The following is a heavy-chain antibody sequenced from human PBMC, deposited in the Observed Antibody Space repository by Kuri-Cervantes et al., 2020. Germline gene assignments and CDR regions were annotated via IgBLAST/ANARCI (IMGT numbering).Heavy chain of an antibody. V-gene: IGHV3-7*03. Sequence: GGSLRLSCAASGFTFSSYWMTWVRQAPGKGLEWVANINQAGTDKYFGDSVKGRFTISRDNAKNSLYLQMNSLRAEDTAVYYCARRTVPLFPSSGWYYFDYWGQGTLVTVSS. CDR1: GFTFSSYW. CDR2: INQAGTDK. J-gene: IGHJ4*02. CDR3: ARRTVPLFPSSGWYYFDY. D-gene: IGHD6-19*01.